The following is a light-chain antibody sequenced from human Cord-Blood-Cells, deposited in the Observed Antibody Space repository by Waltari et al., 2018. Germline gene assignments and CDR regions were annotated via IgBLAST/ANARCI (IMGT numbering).Light chain of an antibody. CDR2: AAS. Sequence: DIQMTQSPSSLSASVGDRVTITCRASQSISIYLNWYQQKPGKAPKLLIYAASSLQSRVPSRFSGSGYGTDFTLTISSLQPEEFATYSCQQSYSTPLTFGGGTKVEL. CDR3: QQSYSTPLT. J-gene: IGKJ4*01. V-gene: IGKV1-39*01. CDR1: QSISIY.